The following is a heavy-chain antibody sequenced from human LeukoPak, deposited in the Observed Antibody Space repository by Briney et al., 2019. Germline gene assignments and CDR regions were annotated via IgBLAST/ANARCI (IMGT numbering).Heavy chain of an antibody. CDR2: IYSGGST. J-gene: IGHJ4*02. Sequence: GGSLRLSCAASGFTFSSNYMSWVRQAPGKGLEWVSVIYSGGSTYYADSVKGRFTISRDNSKNTLYLQMNSLRAEDTAVYYCARGSRSLYGDHSFDYGGQGTLVPSPQ. CDR3: ARGSRSLYGDHSFDY. V-gene: IGHV3-53*01. D-gene: IGHD4-17*01. CDR1: GFTFSSNY.